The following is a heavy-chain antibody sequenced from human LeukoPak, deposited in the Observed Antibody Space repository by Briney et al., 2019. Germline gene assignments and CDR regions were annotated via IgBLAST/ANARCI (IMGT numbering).Heavy chain of an antibody. CDR2: FDPEDGET. CDR1: GYTLTELS. CDR3: ATEHRGRMEDSHLNWNDYYYYMDV. V-gene: IGHV1-24*01. J-gene: IGHJ6*03. D-gene: IGHD1-1*01. Sequence: ASVKVSCKVSGYTLTELSIHWVRQAPGKGLEWMGGFDPEDGETIYAQKFQGRVTMTEDTSTDTAYMELSSLRSEDTAVYYCATEHRGRMEDSHLNWNDYYYYMDVWGTGTTVTVSS.